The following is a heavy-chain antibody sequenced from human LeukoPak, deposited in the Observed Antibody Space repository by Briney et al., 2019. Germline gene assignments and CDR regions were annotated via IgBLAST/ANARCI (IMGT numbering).Heavy chain of an antibody. CDR1: GGSISSSSYY. CDR2: IYYSGST. J-gene: IGHJ4*02. V-gene: IGHV4-39*01. CDR3: ARSTFSYYYDSSGYYHGPFDY. Sequence: PSETLSLTCTVSGGSISSSSYYWGWIRQPQGKGLEWIGSIYYSGSTYYNPSLKSRVTISVDTSKNQFSLKLSSVTAADTAVYYCARSTFSYYYDSSGYYHGPFDYWGQGTLVTVSS. D-gene: IGHD3-22*01.